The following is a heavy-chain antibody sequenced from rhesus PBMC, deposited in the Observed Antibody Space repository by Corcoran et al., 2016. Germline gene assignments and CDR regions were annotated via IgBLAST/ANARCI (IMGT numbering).Heavy chain of an antibody. V-gene: IGHV2-1*01. Sequence: QVTLKESGPALVKPTQTLTLTCTFSGFSLSTSGMGVGWIRQPPGKTLEWLAHIYWENDKRSSTYLKSRLTISKDTSKNQVVLTMTNMDPVDTATYYCARRQSLAADPVGFDYWGQGVLVTVSS. CDR2: IYWENDK. CDR1: GFSLSTSGMG. D-gene: IGHD6-19*01. CDR3: ARRQSLAADPVGFDY. J-gene: IGHJ4*01.